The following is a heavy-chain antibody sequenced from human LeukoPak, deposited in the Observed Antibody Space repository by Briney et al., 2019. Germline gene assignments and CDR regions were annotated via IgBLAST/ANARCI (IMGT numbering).Heavy chain of an antibody. CDR3: ARGGNSPDY. CDR2: INSDGSTT. D-gene: IGHD4-11*01. J-gene: IGHJ4*02. Sequence: GGSLRLSCAASGFTFSGYWMHWVRQAPGKGLVCVSRINSDGSTTSYADSVKGRFTISRDNAKNTVYLQMNSLRAEDTAVYYCARGGNSPDYWGQGTLVTVSS. V-gene: IGHV3-74*01. CDR1: GFTFSGYW.